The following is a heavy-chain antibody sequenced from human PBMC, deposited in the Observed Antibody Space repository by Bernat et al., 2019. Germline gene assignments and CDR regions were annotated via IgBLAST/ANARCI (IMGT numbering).Heavy chain of an antibody. CDR2: ISSSSSYT. CDR3: ERGTSTSAPYMDV. CDR1: GFTFSDYY. V-gene: IGHV3-11*05. Sequence: QVQLVESGGGLVKPGGSLRLSCAASGFTFSDYYMSWIRQAPGKGLDWVSYISSSSSYTNYADSVKDRFTISRDNAKNSLYLQMNRLRAEDTAVYYCERGTSTSAPYMDVWGKGTTVTVSS. J-gene: IGHJ6*03.